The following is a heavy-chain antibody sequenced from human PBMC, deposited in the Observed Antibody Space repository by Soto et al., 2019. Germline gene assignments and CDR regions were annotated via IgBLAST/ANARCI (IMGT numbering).Heavy chain of an antibody. CDR3: TRDLPGYGSSWPRE. Sequence: GGSLRLSCAASGFTVSNNYMSWVRQAPGKGLEWVSVIFSGGSTYYADAGKGRFTISRDNSKNTLDLQMNSLRAEDTAVYYCTRDLPGYGSSWPREWGQGTLVTVSS. J-gene: IGHJ4*02. CDR1: GFTVSNNY. V-gene: IGHV3-53*01. CDR2: IFSGGST. D-gene: IGHD6-13*01.